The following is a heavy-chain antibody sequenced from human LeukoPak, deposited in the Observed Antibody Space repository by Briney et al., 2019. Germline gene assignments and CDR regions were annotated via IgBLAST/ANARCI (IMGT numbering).Heavy chain of an antibody. Sequence: GGSPRLSCAASGFTFSNYWMHWVRQAPGKGLVWVSRINSDGINTSYADSVKDRFTISRDNAKNTLNLQMNSLRAEDTAVYYCARDLGQYYDTSDNWFDPWGQGTLVTVSS. D-gene: IGHD3-22*01. V-gene: IGHV3-74*01. CDR1: GFTFSNYW. CDR2: INSDGINT. J-gene: IGHJ5*02. CDR3: ARDLGQYYDTSDNWFDP.